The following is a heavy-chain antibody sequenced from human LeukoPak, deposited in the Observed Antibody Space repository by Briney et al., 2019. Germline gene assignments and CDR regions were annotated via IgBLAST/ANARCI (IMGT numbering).Heavy chain of an antibody. CDR1: GGSFSDYY. Sequence: SETLSLTCAVYGGSFSDYYWSWIRQPPGKGLEWIGEINHSGNTNYNPSLKSRVTISVDTSKNQFSLKLSSVTAADTAVYYCARAGTYYDFWSGWPPTYYYYYGMDVWGQGTTVTVSS. J-gene: IGHJ6*02. CDR3: ARAGTYYDFWSGWPPTYYYYYGMDV. V-gene: IGHV4-34*01. CDR2: INHSGNT. D-gene: IGHD3-3*01.